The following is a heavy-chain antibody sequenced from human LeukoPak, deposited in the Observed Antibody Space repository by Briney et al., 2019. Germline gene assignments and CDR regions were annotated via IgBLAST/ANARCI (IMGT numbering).Heavy chain of an antibody. D-gene: IGHD3-10*01. J-gene: IGHJ3*02. CDR1: GGTFSSYT. V-gene: IGHV1-69*04. Sequence: GSSVKVSCKASGGTFSSYTISWVRQAPGQGLEWMGRIIPILGIANYAQKFQGRVTITADKSTSTAYMELSSLRSEDTAVYYCAREGVTGDAFDIWGQGTMVTVSS. CDR3: AREGVTGDAFDI. CDR2: IIPILGIA.